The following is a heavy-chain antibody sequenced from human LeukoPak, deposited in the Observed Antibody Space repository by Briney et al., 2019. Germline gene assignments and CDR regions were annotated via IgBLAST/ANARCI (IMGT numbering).Heavy chain of an antibody. V-gene: IGHV1-2*02. J-gene: IGHJ4*02. D-gene: IGHD3-22*01. CDR1: GYTFTGYY. CDR3: ATGGSNYYDSSGYRPADPFDY. CDR2: INPSSGGT. Sequence: GASVKVSCKASGYTFTGYYMHWVRQAPGQGLEWMGWINPSSGGTNYAQKFQGRVTMTRDTSISTAYMELSRLRSDDTAVYYCATGGSNYYDSSGYRPADPFDYWGQGTLVTVSS.